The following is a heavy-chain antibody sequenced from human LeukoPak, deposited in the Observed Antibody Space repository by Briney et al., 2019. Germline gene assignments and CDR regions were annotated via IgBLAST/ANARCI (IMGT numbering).Heavy chain of an antibody. CDR1: GFTFSSYA. J-gene: IGHJ1*01. D-gene: IGHD6-13*01. V-gene: IGHV3-30-3*01. CDR3: GSPAEEDSSSWYAEYFQH. CDR2: ISYDGSNK. Sequence: GRSLRLSCAASGFTFSSYAMHWVRQAPGKGLEWVAVISYDGSNKYYADSVKGRFTISRDNSKNTLYLQMNSLRAEDTAVYYCGSPAEEDSSSWYAEYFQHWGQGTLVTVSS.